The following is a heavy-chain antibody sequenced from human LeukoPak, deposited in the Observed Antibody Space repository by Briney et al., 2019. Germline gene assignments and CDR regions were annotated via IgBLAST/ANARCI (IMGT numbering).Heavy chain of an antibody. J-gene: IGHJ4*02. Sequence: GRSLRLSWAAAGFTFSSYAMSWVRQAPGKGLEGVSAISGSGGSTYYADSVKGRFTISRDNSKNTLYLQMNSLRADDTAVYYCAKVRPYFDYWGQGTLVTVSS. CDR1: GFTFSSYA. V-gene: IGHV3-23*01. CDR2: ISGSGGST. CDR3: AKVRPYFDY.